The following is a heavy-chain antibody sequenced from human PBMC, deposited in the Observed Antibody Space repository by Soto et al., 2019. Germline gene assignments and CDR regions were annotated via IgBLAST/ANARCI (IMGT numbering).Heavy chain of an antibody. V-gene: IGHV4-31*03. CDR3: ARDRVGVCLDS. Sequence: QVQLQESGPGLVKPSQTLSLTCTVSGGSISSGARYWTWVRQHPGKGVEWIGYIYYNGDTYYNPSLKRRGIISLDTSKNQDPLRLSSLTAADTAVYYCARDRVGVCLDSWRQGNLVTVSS. CDR1: GGSISSGARY. CDR2: IYYNGDT. J-gene: IGHJ4*02.